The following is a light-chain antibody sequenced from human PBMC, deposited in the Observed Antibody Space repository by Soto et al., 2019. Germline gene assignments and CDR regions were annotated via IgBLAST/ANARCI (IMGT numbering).Light chain of an antibody. J-gene: IGKJ4*01. CDR1: QNVDTF. V-gene: IGKV3-11*01. CDR3: QQRNYWPVT. CDR2: DAS. Sequence: DIVLTQSPGTLSLSPGERASLSCRASQNVDTFLAWYQQKPGHSPRLLIYDASKRATGIPARFSGSGSGTDFTLTISSLEPEDFAVYYCQQRNYWPVTFGAGTKVEI.